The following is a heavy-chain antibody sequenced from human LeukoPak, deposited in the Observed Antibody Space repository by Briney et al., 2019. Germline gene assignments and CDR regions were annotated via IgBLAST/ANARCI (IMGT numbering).Heavy chain of an antibody. D-gene: IGHD1-7*01. V-gene: IGHV3-23*01. CDR2: ISGSGDST. J-gene: IGHJ4*02. CDR3: AKDPNYSPFDY. CDR1: GFTFSDYA. Sequence: PGGSLRLSCAASGFTFSDYAMSWVRRAPGKGLEWVSTISGSGDSTYYADSVKGRFTISRDNSKNTLYLQMNSLRAEDTAVYYCAKDPNYSPFDYWGQGTLVTVSS.